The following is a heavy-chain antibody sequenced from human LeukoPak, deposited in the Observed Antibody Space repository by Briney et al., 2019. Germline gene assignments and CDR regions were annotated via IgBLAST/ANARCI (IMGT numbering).Heavy chain of an antibody. CDR2: IYYSGST. CDR1: GGSISSYY. D-gene: IGHD6-19*01. V-gene: IGHV4-59*08. Sequence: SETLSLTCTVSGGSISSYYWSWIRQPPGKGLEWLGYIYYSGSTNYNPSLKSRVTISVDTSKNQFSLKLSSVTAADTAVYYCARGLSSGAQPIDYWGQGTLVTVSS. CDR3: ARGLSSGAQPIDY. J-gene: IGHJ4*02.